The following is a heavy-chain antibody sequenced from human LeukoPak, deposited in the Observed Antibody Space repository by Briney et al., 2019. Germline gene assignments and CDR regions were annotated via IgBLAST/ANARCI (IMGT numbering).Heavy chain of an antibody. Sequence: PSETLSLTCAVYGGSFSGYYWSWIRQPPGKGLEWIGEINHSGSTNYNPSLKSRVTISVDTSKNQFSLKLSSVTAADTAVYYCARRPTMVRGHNMDVWGKGTTVTISS. J-gene: IGHJ6*03. D-gene: IGHD3-10*01. CDR1: GGSFSGYY. CDR2: INHSGST. V-gene: IGHV4-34*01. CDR3: ARRPTMVRGHNMDV.